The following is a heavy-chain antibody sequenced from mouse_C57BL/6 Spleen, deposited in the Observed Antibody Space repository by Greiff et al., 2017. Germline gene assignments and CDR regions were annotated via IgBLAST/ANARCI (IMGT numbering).Heavy chain of an antibody. J-gene: IGHJ3*01. CDR1: GYTFTSYW. Sequence: QVQLQQPGAELVMPGASVKLSCKASGYTFTSYWMHWVKQRPGQGLEWIGEIDPSDSYTNYNQKFKGKSTLTVDKSSSTAYMQLSSLTFEDSAVYYCARGDSSGSWFAYWGQGTLVTVSA. CDR2: IDPSDSYT. D-gene: IGHD3-2*02. V-gene: IGHV1-69*01. CDR3: ARGDSSGSWFAY.